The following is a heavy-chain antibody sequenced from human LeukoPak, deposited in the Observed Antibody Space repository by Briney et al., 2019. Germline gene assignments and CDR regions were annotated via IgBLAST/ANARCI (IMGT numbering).Heavy chain of an antibody. CDR3: AALHYFGHGAPRT. Sequence: SETLSLTCSVSGASINSYHWSWIRQSAGKGLEWIGRIFSSRRVDYNPSLENRISMSVDTSRNELLLQLHSATAADSGVYYCAALHYFGHGAPRTWGQGTLVAVSS. V-gene: IGHV4-4*07. CDR1: GASINSYH. J-gene: IGHJ5*02. D-gene: IGHD2/OR15-2a*01. CDR2: IFSSRRV.